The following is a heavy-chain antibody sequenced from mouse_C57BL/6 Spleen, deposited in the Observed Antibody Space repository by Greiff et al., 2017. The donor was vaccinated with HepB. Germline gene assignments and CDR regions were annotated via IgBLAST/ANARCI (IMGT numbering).Heavy chain of an antibody. CDR2: IDPSDSYT. V-gene: IGHV1-69*01. CDR1: GYTFTSYW. Sequence: QVQLQQPGAELVMPGASVKLSCKASGYTFTSYWMHWVKQRPGQGLEWIGEIDPSDSYTNYNQKFKGKSTLTVDKSSSTAYMQLSSLTSEDSAVYYCAREAAQAPFAYWGQGTLVTVSA. CDR3: AREAAQAPFAY. J-gene: IGHJ3*01. D-gene: IGHD3-2*02.